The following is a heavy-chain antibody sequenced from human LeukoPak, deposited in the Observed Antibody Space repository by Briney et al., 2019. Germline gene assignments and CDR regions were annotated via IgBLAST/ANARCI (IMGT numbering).Heavy chain of an antibody. V-gene: IGHV4-38-2*02. CDR3: ARERIERYTYASSDFDY. Sequence: SETLSLTCTVSGYSISSDYYWGSIRQPPGKGLEWIASVSHSGSTYYNPSLKSRVTISVDTSKNQFSLKVTSVTAADTALYYCARERIERYTYASSDFDYWGRGTLVTVSS. J-gene: IGHJ4*02. CDR2: VSHSGST. D-gene: IGHD5-18*01. CDR1: GYSISSDYY.